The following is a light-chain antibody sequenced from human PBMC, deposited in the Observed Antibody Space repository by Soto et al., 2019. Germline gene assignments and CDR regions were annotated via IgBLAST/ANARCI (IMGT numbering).Light chain of an antibody. J-gene: IGKJ4*01. V-gene: IGKV3-11*01. CDR1: QSVSSN. CDR3: QPRNNWPPLT. Sequence: ETVLTQSPATLSLSPGERATLSCRASQSVSSNLAWYQQKPGQSPRLLIYDASNRATGVPARFSGSGSGTDFTLTISSLEPEDSAVYYCQPRNNWPPLTFGGGTKVEIK. CDR2: DAS.